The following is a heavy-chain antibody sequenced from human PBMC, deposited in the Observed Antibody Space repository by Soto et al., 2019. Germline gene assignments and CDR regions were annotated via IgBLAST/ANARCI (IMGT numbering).Heavy chain of an antibody. CDR1: GFTFSTYA. Sequence: GGSLRLSCAASGFTFSTYAMHWVRQAPGKGLEWVAVIWYDGDNKYYADSVKGRFTISRDNSKNALYLQMNSLRAEDTAIYYCAKDGAGGWYTNYYFDYWGQGTLVTVSS. CDR3: AKDGAGGWYTNYYFDY. CDR2: IWYDGDNK. V-gene: IGHV3-30*02. J-gene: IGHJ4*02. D-gene: IGHD6-19*01.